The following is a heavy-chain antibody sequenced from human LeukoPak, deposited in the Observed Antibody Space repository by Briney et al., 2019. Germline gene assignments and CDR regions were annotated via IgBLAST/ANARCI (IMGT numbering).Heavy chain of an antibody. V-gene: IGHV3-20*04. Sequence: RPGGSLRLSCATSGFSFDDYGMSWVRQALGKGPEWVSGINWSGAGTGYADSVKGRLTISRDNAKKSLYLQMNSLTAEDTALYYCARDRSYGAFDYWGQGALVTVSS. D-gene: IGHD5-18*01. CDR3: ARDRSYGAFDY. J-gene: IGHJ4*02. CDR1: GFSFDDYG. CDR2: INWSGAGT.